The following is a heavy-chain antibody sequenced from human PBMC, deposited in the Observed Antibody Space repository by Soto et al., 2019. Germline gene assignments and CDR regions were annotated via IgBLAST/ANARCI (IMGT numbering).Heavy chain of an antibody. D-gene: IGHD2-15*01. J-gene: IGHJ6*03. CDR3: ARGDCVGGTCYSLAGSFYYYLDV. CDR2: INSDGSVS. Sequence: EVQLVESGGGLVQPGGSMRLSCVASGFTFSNYWMYWVRQAPGEGLVWVSRINSDGSVSSYADSVKGRLTISRDNVKNTLYLQMDSLRAEDTAVYYCARGDCVGGTCYSLAGSFYYYLDVWCKGTKVTVFS. V-gene: IGHV3-74*01. CDR1: GFTFSNYW.